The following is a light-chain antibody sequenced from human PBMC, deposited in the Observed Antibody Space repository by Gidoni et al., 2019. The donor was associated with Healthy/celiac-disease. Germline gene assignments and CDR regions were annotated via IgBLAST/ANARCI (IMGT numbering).Light chain of an antibody. Sequence: DIKMTQSPSSLSASVGDRVTITCQASQDISNYLNWYQQKPGKAPKLLIYDESNLETGVPSRFSGSGSGTDFTFTISSLQPEDIATYYCQQYDNLPPLTFGGGTKVEIK. CDR2: DES. CDR1: QDISNY. V-gene: IGKV1-33*01. CDR3: QQYDNLPPLT. J-gene: IGKJ4*01.